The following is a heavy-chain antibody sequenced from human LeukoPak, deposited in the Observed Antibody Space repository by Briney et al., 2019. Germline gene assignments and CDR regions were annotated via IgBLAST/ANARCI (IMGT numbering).Heavy chain of an antibody. D-gene: IGHD1-14*01. V-gene: IGHV4-59*08. CDR1: GDSMSGYY. J-gene: IGHJ5*02. Sequence: SETLSLTCSVSGDSMSGYYWSWIRQPPGKGLEWIGYMYYSGTTNYNPSLKSRVTISADTSKNHFSLKLYSVTAADTAVYYCARHDNYPGFGRGFDPWGQGFLVTVTS. CDR2: MYYSGTT. CDR3: ARHDNYPGFGRGFDP.